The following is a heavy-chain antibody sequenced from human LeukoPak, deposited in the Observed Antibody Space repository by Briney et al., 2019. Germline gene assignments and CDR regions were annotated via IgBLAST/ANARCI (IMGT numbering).Heavy chain of an antibody. J-gene: IGHJ4*02. CDR3: ARVLYYDILTGRGDYFDY. D-gene: IGHD3-9*01. CDR1: GYTFTSYG. CDR2: ISAYNGNT. V-gene: IGHV1-18*01. Sequence: ASVKVSCKASGYTFTSYGNSWVRQAPGQGLEWMGWISAYNGNTNYAQKLQGRVTMTTDTSTSTAYMELRSLRSDDTAVYYCARVLYYDILTGRGDYFDYWGQGTLVTVSS.